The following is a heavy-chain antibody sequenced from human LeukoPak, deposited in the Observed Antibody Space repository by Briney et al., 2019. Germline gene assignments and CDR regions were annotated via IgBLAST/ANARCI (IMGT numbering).Heavy chain of an antibody. D-gene: IGHD4-17*01. Sequence: HGESLKISCKASGYSFTTYWIAWVRQMPGKGLEWMGIIYPGDSDTRYSPSFQGQVTISADKSISTAYLQSSSLKASHTATYYCARPRRGVYGDYNFDSWGQGTLVTVSS. V-gene: IGHV5-51*01. J-gene: IGHJ4*02. CDR1: GYSFTTYW. CDR2: IYPGDSDT. CDR3: ARPRRGVYGDYNFDS.